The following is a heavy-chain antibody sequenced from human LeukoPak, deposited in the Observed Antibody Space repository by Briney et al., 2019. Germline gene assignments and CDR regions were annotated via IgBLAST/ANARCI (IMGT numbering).Heavy chain of an antibody. D-gene: IGHD1-26*01. Sequence: PSETLSLTCTVSGGSISSYYWSWIRQPPGKGLEWIGYIYYSGSTNYSPSLKSRVTISVDTSKNQFSLELSSVTAADTAVYYCARLGSTTRIYSFDHWGRGALVTVSS. V-gene: IGHV4-59*01. CDR2: IYYSGST. CDR3: ARLGSTTRIYSFDH. J-gene: IGHJ4*02. CDR1: GGSISSYY.